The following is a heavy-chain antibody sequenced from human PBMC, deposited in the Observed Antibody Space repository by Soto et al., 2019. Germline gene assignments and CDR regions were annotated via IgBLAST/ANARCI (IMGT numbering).Heavy chain of an antibody. CDR1: GYTFTGYY. D-gene: IGHD1-20*01. J-gene: IGHJ4*02. V-gene: IGHV1-2*02. CDR3: ARELTGTTYLYY. Sequence: ASVKVSCKASGYTFTGYYMRWVRQAPGQGLEWMGWINPNSGGTNYAQKFQGRVTMTRDTSISAAYMELSRLRSDDTAVYYCARELTGTTYLYYWGQGTLVTVSS. CDR2: INPNSGGT.